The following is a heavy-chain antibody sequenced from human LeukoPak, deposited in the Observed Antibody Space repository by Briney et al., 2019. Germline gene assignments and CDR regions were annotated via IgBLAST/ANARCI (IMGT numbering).Heavy chain of an antibody. CDR2: ITSSGTGT. J-gene: IGHJ4*02. CDR3: AKDRPNYYDSSGHYYRRNGDY. Sequence: GSLRLSCAASGFTFNIYAMSWVRQAPGKGLEWVSSITSSGTGTFYADSVKGRFTISRDNSESTLYLQMNSLRAEDTAVYYCAKDRPNYYDSSGHYYRRNGDYWGQGTLVTVSS. V-gene: IGHV3-23*01. CDR1: GFTFNIYA. D-gene: IGHD3-22*01.